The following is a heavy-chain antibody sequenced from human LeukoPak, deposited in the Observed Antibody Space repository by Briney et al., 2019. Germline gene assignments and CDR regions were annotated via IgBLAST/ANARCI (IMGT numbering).Heavy chain of an antibody. CDR3: AKTLGYNYGYVEN. J-gene: IGHJ4*02. D-gene: IGHD5-18*01. CDR2: ISSGSNT. V-gene: IGHV3-53*01. Sequence: GVSLRLSCAASGFTVSSSYRSWVRQAPGKGLEWVSFISSGSNTHYADSVKGRFTISRDNSKNTLYLQMNSLRAEDTAVYYCAKTLGYNYGYVENWGQGTLVTVSS. CDR1: GFTVSSSY.